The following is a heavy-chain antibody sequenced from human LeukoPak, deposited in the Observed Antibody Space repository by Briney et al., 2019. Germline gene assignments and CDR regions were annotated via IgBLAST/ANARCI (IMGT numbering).Heavy chain of an antibody. V-gene: IGHV5-10-1*01. Sequence: GESLKISCKGSGYSFTSYWISWVRQMPGKGLEWMGRIDPSDSYTNYSPSFQSHVTISADKSISTAYLQWSSLKASDTAMYYCARYCSSTSCYRDAFDIWGQGTMVTVSS. CDR2: IDPSDSYT. CDR3: ARYCSSTSCYRDAFDI. D-gene: IGHD2-2*01. CDR1: GYSFTSYW. J-gene: IGHJ3*02.